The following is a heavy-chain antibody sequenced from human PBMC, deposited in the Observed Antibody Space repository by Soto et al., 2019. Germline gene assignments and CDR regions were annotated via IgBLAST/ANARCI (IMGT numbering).Heavy chain of an antibody. V-gene: IGHV6-1*01. D-gene: IGHD3-16*01. CDR1: GDSVSSNSAA. CDR2: TYYRSKWYN. J-gene: IGHJ4*02. CDR3: ARDYTVPPAIKDPSYFDY. Sequence: KQSQTLSLPCAISGDSVSSNSAAWNWIRQSPSRGLEWLGRTYYRSKWYNDYAVSVKSRITINPDTSKNQFSLQLNSVTPEDTAVYYCARDYTVPPAIKDPSYFDYWGQGTLVTVSS.